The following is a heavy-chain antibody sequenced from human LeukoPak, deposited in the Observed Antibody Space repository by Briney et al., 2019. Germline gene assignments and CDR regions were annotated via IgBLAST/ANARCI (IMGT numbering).Heavy chain of an antibody. Sequence: SETLSLTCAVSGDSISSSSYYWGWIRQPPGKGLEWIGSMYYSGSTYYNPSLKSRVTISVDTSKNQFSLKLSSVTAADTAVYYCASRLKYCSSTSCPDYWGQGTLVTVSS. CDR1: GDSISSSSYY. V-gene: IGHV4-39*01. J-gene: IGHJ4*02. CDR3: ASRLKYCSSTSCPDY. D-gene: IGHD2-2*01. CDR2: MYYSGST.